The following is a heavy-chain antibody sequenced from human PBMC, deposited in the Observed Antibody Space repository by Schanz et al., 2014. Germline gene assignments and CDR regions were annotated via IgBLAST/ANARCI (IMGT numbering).Heavy chain of an antibody. CDR1: GFTFNDYA. J-gene: IGHJ3*01. V-gene: IGHV3-30*04. CDR2: TSTDGTKT. CDR3: TRDRGALINHNDALDL. D-gene: IGHD3-16*01. Sequence: QVQLVESGGGVVQPGRSLKLSCAASGFTFNDYAMHWVRQAPGKGLEWVAVTSTDGTKTYYAASVRGRFTISRDNSKNTVYLQMNSLRSEDTAVYYCTRDRGALINHNDALDLWGQGTMVSVSS.